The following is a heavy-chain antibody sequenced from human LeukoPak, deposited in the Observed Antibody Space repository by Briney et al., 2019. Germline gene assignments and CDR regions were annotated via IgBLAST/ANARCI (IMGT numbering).Heavy chain of an antibody. J-gene: IGHJ6*03. V-gene: IGHV4-61*02. CDR1: GDSLSSSRFS. D-gene: IGHD3-10*01. CDR2: IYTSGST. CDR3: ARGVLQDNYYYYYMDV. Sequence: PSETLSLTCHVSGDSLSSSRFSWSWIRQPAGKGLEWIGRIYTSGSTNYNPSLKSRVTMSVDTSKNQFSLKLSSVTAADTAVYYCARGVLQDNYYYYYMDVWGKGTTVTISS.